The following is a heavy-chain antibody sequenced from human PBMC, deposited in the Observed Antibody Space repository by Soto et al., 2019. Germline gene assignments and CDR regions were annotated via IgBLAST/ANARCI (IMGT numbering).Heavy chain of an antibody. CDR2: IIPIFGTA. V-gene: IGHV1-69*13. CDR1: GGTFSSYA. J-gene: IGHJ6*02. Sequence: ASVKVSCKASGGTFSSYAISWVRQAPGQGLEWMGGIIPIFGTANYAQKFQGRVTITADESTSTAYMELSSLRSEDTAVYYCARDFDFAYYYYGMDVWGQGTTVTVS. CDR3: ARDFDFAYYYYGMDV. D-gene: IGHD3-9*01.